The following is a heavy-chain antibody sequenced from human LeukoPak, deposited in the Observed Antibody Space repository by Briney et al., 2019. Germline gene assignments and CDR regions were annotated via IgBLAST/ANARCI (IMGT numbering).Heavy chain of an antibody. J-gene: IGHJ5*02. CDR1: GGSVSSGGHY. CDR3: ARIVVIAATYWFDP. D-gene: IGHD2-15*01. CDR2: IYYSGTT. V-gene: IGHV4-31*03. Sequence: SETLSLTCTVSGGSVSSGGHYWTWIRQYPGKGLEWIGYIYYSGTTHYNPSLKSRVTISVDTSKNQFSLNLSSVTAADTAVYYCARIVVIAATYWFDPWGQGSLVTVSS.